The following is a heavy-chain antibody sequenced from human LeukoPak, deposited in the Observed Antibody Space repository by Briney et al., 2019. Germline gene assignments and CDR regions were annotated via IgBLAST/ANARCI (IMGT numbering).Heavy chain of an antibody. V-gene: IGHV5-51*01. CDR1: GYSFTSYW. J-gene: IGHJ4*02. CDR2: IFPGDSDT. D-gene: IGHD3-22*01. CDR3: ARRLTYDSRAYYCLDY. Sequence: GESLKISCKGSGYSFTSYWIGWVRQKPGKGLEWMGIIFPGDSDTRYSPSFQGQVTISADKSISTAYLQWSSLKASDTAMYYCARRLTYDSRAYYCLDYWGQGTLVTVSS.